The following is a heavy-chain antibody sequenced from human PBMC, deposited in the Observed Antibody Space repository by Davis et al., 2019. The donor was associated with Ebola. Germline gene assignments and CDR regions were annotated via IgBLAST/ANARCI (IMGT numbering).Heavy chain of an antibody. J-gene: IGHJ6*02. Sequence: SVKVSCKASGGTFNSYTVSWVRQAPGQGLEWMGGIIYIFGAPNYAQKFQGRVTITADKSTSTAYLELSSLRSEDTAVYYCARDWSSYSSGRSMDVWGQGTTVTVSS. D-gene: IGHD2-15*01. CDR1: GGTFNSYT. V-gene: IGHV1-69*06. CDR3: ARDWSSYSSGRSMDV. CDR2: IIYIFGAP.